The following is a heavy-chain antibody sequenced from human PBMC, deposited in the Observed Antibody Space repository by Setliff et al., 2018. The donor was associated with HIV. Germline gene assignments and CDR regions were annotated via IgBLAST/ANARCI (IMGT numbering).Heavy chain of an antibody. V-gene: IGHV3-30*02. CDR2: IRYDASNK. CDR1: GFTFSTYG. Sequence: AGGSLRLSCAASGFTFSTYGMQWVRQAPGKGLEWVAFIRYDASNKFYADSVKGRFTISRDNPKNSLYLQMTSLRAEDTAVYYCARDDSNGNTDAFDIWGQGTTVTVSS. CDR3: ARDDSNGNTDAFDI. J-gene: IGHJ3*02. D-gene: IGHD5-18*01.